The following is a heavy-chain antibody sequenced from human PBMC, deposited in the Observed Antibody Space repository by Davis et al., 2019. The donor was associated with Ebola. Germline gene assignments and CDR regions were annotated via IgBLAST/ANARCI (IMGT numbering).Heavy chain of an antibody. CDR2: FDPKYGEP. V-gene: IGHV1-24*01. CDR1: GYTLNEFS. D-gene: IGHD3-16*01. J-gene: IGHJ4*02. Sequence: ASVKVSCKASGYTLNEFSVHWVRQAPGQGLEWMGCFDPKYGEPIYAEKLQGRLTLTEDTSTDTAYMELSSLRSEDTAVYYCSVGGQGGGFDYWGQGTLV. CDR3: SVGGQGGGFDY.